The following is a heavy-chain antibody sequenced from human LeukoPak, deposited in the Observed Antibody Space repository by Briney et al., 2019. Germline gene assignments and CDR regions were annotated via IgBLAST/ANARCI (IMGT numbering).Heavy chain of an antibody. Sequence: PSETLSLTCTVSGGSISSYYWSWIRQPPGKGLEWIGYIYYSGSTNYNPSLKSRVTISVDASKNQFSLKLSSVTAADTAVYYCARNYDFWSGYYGPYFDYWGQGTLVTVSS. D-gene: IGHD3-3*01. CDR3: ARNYDFWSGYYGPYFDY. CDR2: IYYSGST. CDR1: GGSISSYY. V-gene: IGHV4-59*01. J-gene: IGHJ4*02.